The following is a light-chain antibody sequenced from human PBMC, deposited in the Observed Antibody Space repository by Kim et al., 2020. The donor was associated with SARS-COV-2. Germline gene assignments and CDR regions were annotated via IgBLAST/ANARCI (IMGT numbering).Light chain of an antibody. CDR1: SSDVGGYKY. V-gene: IGLV2-8*01. CDR3: ISYAGSNIFV. CDR2: EVT. J-gene: IGLJ1*01. Sequence: QSALTQPPSASGSLGQSVTISCTGTSSDVGGYKYVSWYQQNPGKAPKLMIYEVTKRPSGVPDRFSGSRSGNTASLTVSGLQAEDEADYYCISYAGSNIFVFGTVTKVTVL.